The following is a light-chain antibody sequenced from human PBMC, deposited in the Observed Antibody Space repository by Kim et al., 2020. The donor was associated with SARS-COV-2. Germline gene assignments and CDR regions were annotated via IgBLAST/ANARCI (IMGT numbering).Light chain of an antibody. CDR2: EAS. Sequence: SASVGDRVIITCQATQDIDKSLIWYQQKRGEAPKLLIYEASKLQSGVPSRFSGSGSGTHFTFTVSSLEPEDIATYYCQQYENIPLTFGGGTKLEI. CDR3: QQYENIPLT. V-gene: IGKV1-33*01. J-gene: IGKJ4*01. CDR1: QDIDKS.